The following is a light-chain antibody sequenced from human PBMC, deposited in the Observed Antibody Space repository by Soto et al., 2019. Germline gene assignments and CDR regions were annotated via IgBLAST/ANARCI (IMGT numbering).Light chain of an antibody. CDR3: QQYGRSPPFA. CDR2: GAS. V-gene: IGKV3-20*01. CDR1: QSVSSNY. Sequence: EIVLTQSPGTLSLSPGERATLSCRASQSVSSNYIAWYQQNPGQAPRLLIYGASTRATGIPDRFSGSGSGTDFTLTIIRLEPEDFAVYFCQQYGRSPPFAFGQGTKVESK. J-gene: IGKJ2*01.